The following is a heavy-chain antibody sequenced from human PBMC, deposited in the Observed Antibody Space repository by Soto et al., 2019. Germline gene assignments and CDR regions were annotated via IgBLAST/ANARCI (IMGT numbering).Heavy chain of an antibody. CDR2: INPNSGGT. D-gene: IGHD2-2*01. Sequence: ASVKVSCKASGYTFTGYYMHWVRQAPGQGLEWMGWINPNSGGTNYAQKFQGWVTMTRDTSISTAYMELSRLRSDDTAVYYCAIEPVVLLPDASTATYYYYGMDVWGQGTTVTVSS. CDR3: AIEPVVLLPDASTATYYYYGMDV. V-gene: IGHV1-2*04. J-gene: IGHJ6*02. CDR1: GYTFTGYY.